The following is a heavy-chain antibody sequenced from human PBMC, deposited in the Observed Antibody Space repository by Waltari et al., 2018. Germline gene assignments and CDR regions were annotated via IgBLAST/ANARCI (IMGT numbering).Heavy chain of an antibody. Sequence: QVQLVQSGAEVKKPGASVKVSCKASGYTFSDYGIGWVRQAPGQGLEWMGWISGNNGHTNHAQKFQGRLIMTEDTSATTVYMELTYLTSDDTAVYYCAREVVPPARVVVNWFDPWGQGTLVTVSS. D-gene: IGHD2-2*01. CDR1: GYTFSDYG. CDR3: AREVVPPARVVVNWFDP. J-gene: IGHJ5*02. V-gene: IGHV1-18*01. CDR2: ISGNNGHT.